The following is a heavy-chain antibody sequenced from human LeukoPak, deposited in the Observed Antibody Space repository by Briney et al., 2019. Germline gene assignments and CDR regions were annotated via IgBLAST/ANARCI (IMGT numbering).Heavy chain of an antibody. J-gene: IGHJ5*02. Sequence: PGGSLRLSCAASGFTFSSYAMHWVRQAPGKGLEWVSAISGSGGSTYYADSVKGRFTISRDNSKNTLYLQMNSLRAEDTAVYYCAKDSFSPVPGGVGWFDPWGQGTLVTVSS. CDR2: ISGSGGST. CDR3: AKDSFSPVPGGVGWFDP. D-gene: IGHD2/OR15-2a*01. CDR1: GFTFSSYA. V-gene: IGHV3-23*01.